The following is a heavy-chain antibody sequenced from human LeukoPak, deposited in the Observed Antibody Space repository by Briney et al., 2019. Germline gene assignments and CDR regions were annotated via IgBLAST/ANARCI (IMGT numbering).Heavy chain of an antibody. Sequence: GASVKVSCKASGYTFTSYYMHWVRQAPGQGLEWMGIINPSGGSTSYAQKFQGRVTMTRDTSTSTVYMELSSLRSEDTAVYYCARLLPEWTPPYYFDYWGQGTLVTVSS. V-gene: IGHV1-46*01. CDR3: ARLLPEWTPPYYFDY. D-gene: IGHD2-15*01. CDR1: GYTFTSYY. J-gene: IGHJ4*02. CDR2: INPSGGST.